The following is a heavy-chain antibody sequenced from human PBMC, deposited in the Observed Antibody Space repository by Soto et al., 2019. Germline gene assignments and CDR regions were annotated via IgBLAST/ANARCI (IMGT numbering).Heavy chain of an antibody. D-gene: IGHD3-10*01. J-gene: IGHJ4*02. Sequence: SDTLSLTCTVSGGSISSGDYYWSWIRQPPGKGLEWIGYIYYSGSTYYNPSLKSRVTISVDTSKNQFSLKLSSVTAADTAVYYCARAPRGNYGYPSYFDYWGQGTLVTVSS. CDR2: IYYSGST. CDR3: ARAPRGNYGYPSYFDY. CDR1: GGSISSGDYY. V-gene: IGHV4-30-4*02.